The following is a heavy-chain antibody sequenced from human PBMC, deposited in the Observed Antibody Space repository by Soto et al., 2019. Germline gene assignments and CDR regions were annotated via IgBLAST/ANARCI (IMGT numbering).Heavy chain of an antibody. CDR1: GFTFSGYY. CDR3: ARDSGGRIRDVGFDY. Sequence: QVQLVESGGGMVKPGGSLRLSCAASGFTFSGYYMSWIRQAPGEGLEWVSYISTSSSTIYYADSVKGRFTISRDNDKNSMYLQMNSMRAEDTAVYYCARDSGGRIRDVGFDYWGQGTLVTVSS. V-gene: IGHV3-11*01. J-gene: IGHJ4*02. CDR2: ISTSSSTI. D-gene: IGHD3-10*01.